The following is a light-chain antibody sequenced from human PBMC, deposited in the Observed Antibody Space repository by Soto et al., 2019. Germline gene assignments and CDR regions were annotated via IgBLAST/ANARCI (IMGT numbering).Light chain of an antibody. V-gene: IGKV3-11*01. Sequence: EVVVTQSPDTLSLSPGETATLSCRASQSVSSSVAWYQHKPGQSPRLVVYSGNKRAPGIPARFSGSGSGTDFTLTISSLESDDFAIYYCQQRYSWRRAFGPGTKVEVK. CDR1: QSVSSS. CDR3: QQRYSWRRA. CDR2: SGN. J-gene: IGKJ1*01.